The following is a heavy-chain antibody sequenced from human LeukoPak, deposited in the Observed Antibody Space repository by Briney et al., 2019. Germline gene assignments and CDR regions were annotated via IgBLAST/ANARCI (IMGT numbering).Heavy chain of an antibody. CDR2: IYYSGST. D-gene: IGHD1-26*01. J-gene: IGHJ4*02. V-gene: IGHV4-39*01. CDR1: GFTFSSYSMN. CDR3: ARHSPVGIFYFDY. Sequence: PGGSLRLSCAASGFTFSSYSMNWVRQPPGKGLEWIGSIYYSGSTYYNPSLKSRVTISVDTSKNQFSLKLSSVTAADTAVYYCARHSPVGIFYFDYWGQGTLVTVSS.